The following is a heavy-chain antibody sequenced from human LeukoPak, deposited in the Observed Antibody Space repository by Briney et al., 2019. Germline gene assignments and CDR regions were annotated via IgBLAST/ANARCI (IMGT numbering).Heavy chain of an antibody. CDR1: GFTFDDYA. Sequence: GGSLRLSCAASGFTFDDYAMHWVRQAPGKGLEWVSGISWNSGSIGYADSVKGRFTISRDNAKNSLYLQMNSLRAEDMALYYCAKGGFSSSSGYFGYWGQGTLVTVSS. CDR2: ISWNSGSI. D-gene: IGHD6-6*01. V-gene: IGHV3-9*03. CDR3: AKGGFSSSSGYFGY. J-gene: IGHJ4*02.